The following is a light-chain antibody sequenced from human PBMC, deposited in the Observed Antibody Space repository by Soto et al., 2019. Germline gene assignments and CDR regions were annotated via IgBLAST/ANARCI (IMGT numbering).Light chain of an antibody. Sequence: DIVLTQSPGTLSLSPGERATLSCRASQSVSSSYLAWYQQKPGQAPRLLIYGASSRATGIPDRFSGSGSGTDFALTISRLEPEDFAVYYCQHYGSSPGYTFGQGTKLEIK. V-gene: IGKV3-20*01. CDR3: QHYGSSPGYT. CDR1: QSVSSSY. CDR2: GAS. J-gene: IGKJ2*01.